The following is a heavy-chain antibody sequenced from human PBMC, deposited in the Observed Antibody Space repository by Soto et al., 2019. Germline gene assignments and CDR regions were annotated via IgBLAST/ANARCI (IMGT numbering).Heavy chain of an antibody. CDR1: GGSISRDNYF. J-gene: IGHJ4*02. V-gene: IGHV4-39*01. Sequence: PSETLALTCTVSGGSISRDNYFWGWIRQPPGKGLEWIGSISYSGSTYYNPSLKSRVTISVDTSKNQFPLKLSSVTAADTAVYYCARHADLYCSDYWGQGTLVTVSS. CDR2: ISYSGST. CDR3: ARHADLYCSDY.